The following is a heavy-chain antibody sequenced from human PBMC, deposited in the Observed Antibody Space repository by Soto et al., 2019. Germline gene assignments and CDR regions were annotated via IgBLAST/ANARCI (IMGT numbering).Heavy chain of an antibody. Sequence: EVHLVESGGGLVKPGGSLRLSCAASGFTFTSAWMSWVRQAPGKGLEWVGRIKRETDGGTTDYAAPVKGRFTISRDDSRNTLYLQMNNLKTDDTALYYCTTAATTVTTIDYWGQGTLVTVSS. CDR2: IKRETDGGTT. V-gene: IGHV3-15*01. CDR3: TTAATTVTTIDY. D-gene: IGHD4-17*01. CDR1: GFTFTSAW. J-gene: IGHJ4*02.